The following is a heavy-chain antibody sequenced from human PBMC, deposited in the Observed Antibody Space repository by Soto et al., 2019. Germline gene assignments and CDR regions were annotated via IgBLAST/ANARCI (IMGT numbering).Heavy chain of an antibody. D-gene: IGHD6-13*01. Sequence: QVTLKESGPVLVKPTETLTLTCTVSGFSFSNARMGVSWIRQPPGKALEWLAHIFSNDEKSYSTSLKSRLTNSKDTSKSQVVLTMTNMDPVDTGTYYCARGRRVAAAGPNDYYCVMDVWGQGTTVTVSS. CDR2: IFSNDEK. J-gene: IGHJ6*02. V-gene: IGHV2-26*01. CDR3: ARGRRVAAAGPNDYYCVMDV. CDR1: GFSFSNARMG.